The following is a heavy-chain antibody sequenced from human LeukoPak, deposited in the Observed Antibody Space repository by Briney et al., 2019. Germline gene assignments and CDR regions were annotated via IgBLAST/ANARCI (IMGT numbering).Heavy chain of an antibody. V-gene: IGHV3-49*04. J-gene: IGHJ4*02. CDR1: GFTFGDYA. D-gene: IGHD6-19*01. CDR3: TRVRGPVVIAVAGGLDY. Sequence: GGSLRLSCTASGFTFGDYAMSWVRQAPGKGLEWVGFIRSKAYGGTTEYAASVKGRFTISRDDSKSIAYLQMNSLKTEDTAVYYCTRVRGPVVIAVAGGLDYWGQGTLVTVSS. CDR2: IRSKAYGGTT.